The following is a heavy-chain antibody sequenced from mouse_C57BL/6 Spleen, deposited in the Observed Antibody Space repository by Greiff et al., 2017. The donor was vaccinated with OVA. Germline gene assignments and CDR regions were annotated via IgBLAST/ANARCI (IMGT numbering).Heavy chain of an antibody. Sequence: DVKLVESGGGLVQPGGSLKLSCAASGFTFSDYGMAWVRQAPRKGPEWVAFISNLAYSIYYADTVTGRFTISRENAKNTLYLEMSSLRSEDTAMYYCARQGSSGYGAWFAYWGQGTLVTVSA. V-gene: IGHV5-15*01. CDR1: GFTFSDYG. D-gene: IGHD3-2*02. CDR2: ISNLAYSI. CDR3: ARQGSSGYGAWFAY. J-gene: IGHJ3*01.